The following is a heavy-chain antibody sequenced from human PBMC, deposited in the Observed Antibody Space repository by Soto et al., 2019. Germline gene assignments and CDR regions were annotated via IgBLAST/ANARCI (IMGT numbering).Heavy chain of an antibody. V-gene: IGHV3-74*03. CDR3: VREGPYYLSGVYQNYYNGLDA. Sequence: PLTLARLVCGLCFSRRWLYWDRQVPGKGLVWVSRINADGSGTAYADSVRGRFTISRDNAKSTLYLEMNSLRAEDTAVYYCVREGPYYLSGVYQNYYNGLDAWGQGTTVTRLL. CDR1: GLCFSRRW. CDR2: INADGSGT. D-gene: IGHD2-15*01. J-gene: IGHJ6*01.